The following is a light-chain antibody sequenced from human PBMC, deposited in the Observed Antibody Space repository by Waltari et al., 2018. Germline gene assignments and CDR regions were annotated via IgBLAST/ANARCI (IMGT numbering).Light chain of an antibody. CDR1: SGHSSNI. CDR2: MNSDGSH. J-gene: IGLJ3*02. Sequence: QLVLTQSPSASASLGASVKLTCTLDSGHSSNIVAWLQQQPEEGPRYLMKMNSDGSHSKGDEIPDRFSGSSCGGERYLTVSSVQAEDEADYYCQTGGHGTWVFGGGTKLTVL. CDR3: QTGGHGTWV. V-gene: IGLV4-69*01.